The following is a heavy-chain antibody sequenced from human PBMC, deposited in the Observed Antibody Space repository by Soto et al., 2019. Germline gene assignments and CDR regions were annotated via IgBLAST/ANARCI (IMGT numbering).Heavy chain of an antibody. D-gene: IGHD1-1*01. V-gene: IGHV4-4*07. J-gene: IGHJ5*02. CDR1: GASIICFY. CDR2: IYATGTT. Sequence: PSVTPSLTGTFSGASIICFYWSWIRKSAGKGLEWIGRIYATGTTDYNPSLKSRVMMSVDTSKKQFSLKLRSVTAADTAVYYCVRDGTKTLRDWFDPWGQGISVTVSS. CDR3: VRDGTKTLRDWFDP.